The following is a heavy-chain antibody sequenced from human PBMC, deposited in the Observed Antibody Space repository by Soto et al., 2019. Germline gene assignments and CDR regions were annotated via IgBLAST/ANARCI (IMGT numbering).Heavy chain of an antibody. J-gene: IGHJ6*02. V-gene: IGHV4-34*01. D-gene: IGHD5-18*01. CDR3: ARGLRGYSYGFHYYGMDV. CDR1: GGSFSGYY. Sequence: SETLSLTCAVYGGSFSGYYWSWIRQPPGKGLEWIGEINHSGSTNYNPSLKSRVTISVDTSKNQFSLKLSSVTAADTAVYYRARGLRGYSYGFHYYGMDVWGQGTTVTV. CDR2: INHSGST.